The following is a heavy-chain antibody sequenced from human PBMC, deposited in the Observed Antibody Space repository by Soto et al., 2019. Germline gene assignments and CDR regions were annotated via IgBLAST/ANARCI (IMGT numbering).Heavy chain of an antibody. Sequence: GGSLRLSCAASGFTFSSYGMHWVRQAPGKGLEWVAVISYDGSNKYYADSVKGRFTISRDNSKNTLYLQMNSLRAEDTAVYYCAKSAQMEQLVQPFDYWGQGTLVTVSS. J-gene: IGHJ4*02. V-gene: IGHV3-30*18. CDR1: GFTFSSYG. D-gene: IGHD6-6*01. CDR3: AKSAQMEQLVQPFDY. CDR2: ISYDGSNK.